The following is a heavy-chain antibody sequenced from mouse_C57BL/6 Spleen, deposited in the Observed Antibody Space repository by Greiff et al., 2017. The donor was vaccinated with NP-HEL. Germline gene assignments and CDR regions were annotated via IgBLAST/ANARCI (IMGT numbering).Heavy chain of an antibody. D-gene: IGHD1-1*01. V-gene: IGHV8-12*01. CDR1: GFSLSTSGMG. J-gene: IGHJ2*01. CDR2: IYWDDDK. CDR3: ARRGDGSSGYFDY. Sequence: QVTLKVSGPGILQSSQTLSLTCSFSGFSLSTSGMGVSWIRQPSGKGLEWLVHIYWDDDKSYNPSLRSRLTITKDTSRNLLLHKITSVNTADTATYCSARRGDGSSGYFDYWGQGTTLTVSS.